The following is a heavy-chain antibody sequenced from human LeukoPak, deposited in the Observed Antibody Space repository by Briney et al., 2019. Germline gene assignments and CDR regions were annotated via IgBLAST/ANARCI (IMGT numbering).Heavy chain of an antibody. Sequence: PGESLQISCQGSGSIFTSYWIGWVRQLPGKGLEWMGIIYPGDSDTRYSPSFQGQVTISADKSISTAYLQWSSLKASDTAMYYCARHGPMYYYDSSGYCDYWGQGTLVTVSS. CDR3: ARHGPMYYYDSSGYCDY. CDR1: GSIFTSYW. D-gene: IGHD3-22*01. CDR2: IYPGDSDT. J-gene: IGHJ4*02. V-gene: IGHV5-51*01.